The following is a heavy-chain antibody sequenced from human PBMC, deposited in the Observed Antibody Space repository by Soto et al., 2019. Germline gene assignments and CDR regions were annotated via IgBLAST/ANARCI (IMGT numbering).Heavy chain of an antibody. CDR2: MSYSRST. CDR1: GGSISSNNYY. D-gene: IGHD1-1*01. Sequence: PSETLSLTCFVSGGSISSNNYYWGWIRQPPGKGLEWIGSMSYSRSTYYNPSLKSRVTISVDTSKNQFSLKLTSVTAADTAVYYCGVHLEPTSGGGGYLDYWGKGPLVTVSS. CDR3: GVHLEPTSGGGGYLDY. J-gene: IGHJ4*02. V-gene: IGHV4-39*01.